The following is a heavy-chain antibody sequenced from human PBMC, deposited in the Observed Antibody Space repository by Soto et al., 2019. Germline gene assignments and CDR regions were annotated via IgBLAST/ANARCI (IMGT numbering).Heavy chain of an antibody. J-gene: IGHJ4*02. V-gene: IGHV3-53*01. CDR2: SYSTGGT. D-gene: IGHD3-9*01. CDR3: ARDREPDGIWTFDS. Sequence: GGSLRLSCAASGFTFSSYSMNWVRQAPGKGLEWVAESYSTGGTEYADSVKGRFTISRDNSKNTLSLQMNSLGVEDTALYYCARDREPDGIWTFDSLRQGTLVTVSA. CDR1: GFTFSSYS.